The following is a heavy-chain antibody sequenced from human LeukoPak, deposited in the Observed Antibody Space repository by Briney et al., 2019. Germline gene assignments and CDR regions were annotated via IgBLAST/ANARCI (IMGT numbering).Heavy chain of an antibody. Sequence: PGGSLRLSCAASGFTFSSYGMHWVRQAPGKGLEWVAVIWYDGSNKYYADSVKGRFTISRDNSKNTLYLQMNSLRAEDTAVYYCARGVRGSGNFDYWGQGTLVTVSS. D-gene: IGHD3-10*01. CDR2: IWYDGSNK. CDR3: ARGVRGSGNFDY. V-gene: IGHV3-33*01. CDR1: GFTFSSYG. J-gene: IGHJ4*02.